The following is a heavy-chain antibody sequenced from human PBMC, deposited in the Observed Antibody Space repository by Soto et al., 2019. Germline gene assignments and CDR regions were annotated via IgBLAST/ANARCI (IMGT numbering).Heavy chain of an antibody. D-gene: IGHD2-15*01. V-gene: IGHV1-2*02. J-gene: IGHJ5*02. CDR3: AGDGHACGVASGSGVGWIEP. CDR1: GYTFTAFY. Sequence: QVQLLQSGAEMKQPGASVKVSCRTSGYTFTAFYLHWVRRAPGQGLEWMGWINPKTGVTNYTQNLQSGVTRTRDTSISTAYLEVRRRRPSHTPLNFGAGDGHACGVASGSGVGWIEPWGQGTGVCVS. CDR2: INPKTGVT.